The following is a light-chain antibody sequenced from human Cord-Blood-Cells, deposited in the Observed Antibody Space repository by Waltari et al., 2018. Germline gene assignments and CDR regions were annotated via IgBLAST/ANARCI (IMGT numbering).Light chain of an antibody. CDR2: EVS. Sequence: QSALTQPPSASGSPGQSVTISCTGTSSDVGGYNYVSWYQQHPGKAPKFMIYEVSKPPSGVPDRFSGSKSANTASLTVSGLQAEDEADYYCSSYAGSNKNVFGTGTKVTVL. CDR3: SSYAGSNKNV. CDR1: SSDVGGYNY. V-gene: IGLV2-8*01. J-gene: IGLJ1*01.